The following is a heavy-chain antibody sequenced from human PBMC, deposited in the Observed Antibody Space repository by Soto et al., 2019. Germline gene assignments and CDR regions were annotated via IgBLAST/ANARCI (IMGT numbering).Heavy chain of an antibody. V-gene: IGHV1-3*01. J-gene: IGHJ5*02. CDR3: ARVGRRGVVVVAAGNWFDP. D-gene: IGHD2-15*01. CDR1: GYTFTSYA. CDR2: INAGNGNT. Sequence: QVQLVQSGAEVKKPGASVKVSCKASGYTFTSYAMHWVRQAPGQRLEWMGWINAGNGNTKYSQKFQGRVTITRDTTASTAYMERSSLRSEDTAVYYCARVGRRGVVVVAAGNWFDPWGQGTLVTVSS.